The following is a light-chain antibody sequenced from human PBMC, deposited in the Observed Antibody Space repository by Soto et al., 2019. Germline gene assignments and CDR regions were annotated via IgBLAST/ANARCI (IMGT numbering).Light chain of an antibody. CDR3: TSCPTSTTMI. CDR2: DVN. V-gene: IGLV2-14*03. J-gene: IGLJ2*01. CDR1: TSDIGAYNF. Sequence: QSALTQPASVSGSPGQSMTISCSGTTSDIGAYNFFSWYQQHPGKAPKLMLYDVNIRPSGVSNRFSGSKSGNTASLTISGLQAEDEADYYCTSCPTSTTMIFGGGTKLTVL.